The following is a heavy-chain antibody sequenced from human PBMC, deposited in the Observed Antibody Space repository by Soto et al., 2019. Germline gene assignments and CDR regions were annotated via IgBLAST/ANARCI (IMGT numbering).Heavy chain of an antibody. D-gene: IGHD6-25*01. Sequence: HVQVQESGPGLVKPSETLSLTCTVSGGSINNYYWSWIRQSPGKGLEWIAYIYYSGSTNYNPSFKSRVIVSVDTSRNQFSLKLSSLTAADTAVYYCARWHSSSGYYGMDVWGQGTTVTVSS. CDR2: IYYSGST. V-gene: IGHV4-59*01. J-gene: IGHJ6*02. CDR3: ARWHSSSGYYGMDV. CDR1: GGSINNYY.